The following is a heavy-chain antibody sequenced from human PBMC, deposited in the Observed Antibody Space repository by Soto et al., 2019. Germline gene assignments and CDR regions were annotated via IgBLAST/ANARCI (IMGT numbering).Heavy chain of an antibody. J-gene: IGHJ6*02. V-gene: IGHV4-39*01. CDR3: AGGDYHDSGGYCFFYYTLDV. CDR1: GGSISSSSYY. D-gene: IGHD3-22*01. Sequence: SETLSLTCTVSGGSISSSSYYWGWIRQPPGKGLEWIGNVYYGGSTYYNPSLKSRVTISVETSKSQFSLKLSSVTAADTAVYYCAGGDYHDSGGYCFFYYTLDVLGQGTTVTVSS. CDR2: VYYGGST.